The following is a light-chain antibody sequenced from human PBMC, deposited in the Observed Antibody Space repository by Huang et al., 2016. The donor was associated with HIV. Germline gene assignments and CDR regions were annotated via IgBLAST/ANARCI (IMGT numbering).Light chain of an antibody. J-gene: IGKJ1*01. CDR1: QNISR. CDR3: QQYDDWPPWT. V-gene: IGKV3-15*01. CDR2: DAS. Sequence: EIVMTQSPATLSVSPGERAILSCRASQNISRLAWYQQKSGQSPRLLIYDASSRATGIPARFSGSGSGTECTRTVSSLQSEDFALYYCQQYDDWPPWTFGPGTQVDIK.